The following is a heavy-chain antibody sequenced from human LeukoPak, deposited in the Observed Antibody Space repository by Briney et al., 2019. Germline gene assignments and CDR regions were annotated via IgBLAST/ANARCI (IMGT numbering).Heavy chain of an antibody. J-gene: IGHJ3*02. D-gene: IGHD2-15*01. V-gene: IGHV1-18*01. Sequence: GASVKVSCKASGYAFTSYGISWVRQAPGQGLEWMGLISAYNGNTNYAPKLQGRVTMTTDTSTSTAYMELRSLRSDDTAVYYCAREDCSGGSCYSLSLTPVFHVFDIWGQGTMVTVSS. CDR3: AREDCSGGSCYSLSLTPVFHVFDI. CDR2: ISAYNGNT. CDR1: GYAFTSYG.